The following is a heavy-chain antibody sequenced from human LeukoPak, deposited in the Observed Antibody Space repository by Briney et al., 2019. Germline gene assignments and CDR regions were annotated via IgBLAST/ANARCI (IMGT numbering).Heavy chain of an antibody. CDR3: ARDATGQIDY. Sequence: GGSLRLSCTASGFTFADYLMSWFRQAPGKGLEWVPVIWYDGSNKYYADSVKGRFTISRDNSKNTLYLQMNSLRAEDTAVYYCARDATGQIDYWGQGTLVTVSS. CDR1: GFTFADYL. CDR2: IWYDGSNK. D-gene: IGHD4-11*01. V-gene: IGHV3-33*01. J-gene: IGHJ4*02.